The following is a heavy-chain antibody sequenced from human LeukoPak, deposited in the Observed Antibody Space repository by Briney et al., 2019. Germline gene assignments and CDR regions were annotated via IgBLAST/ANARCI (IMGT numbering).Heavy chain of an antibody. J-gene: IGHJ4*02. CDR1: GFTFSSYA. Sequence: GGSLRLSCAASGFTFSSYAMSWVRQAPGKGLEWVSAISGSGGSTYYADPVKGRFTISRDNSKNTLYLQMNSLRAEDTAVYYCAKDPMYYYDSSGYHYYWGQGTLVTVSS. CDR3: AKDPMYYYDSSGYHYY. CDR2: ISGSGGST. V-gene: IGHV3-23*01. D-gene: IGHD3-22*01.